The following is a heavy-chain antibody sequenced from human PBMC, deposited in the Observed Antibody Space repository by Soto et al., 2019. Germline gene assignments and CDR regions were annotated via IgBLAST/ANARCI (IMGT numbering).Heavy chain of an antibody. CDR1: GFTFRNAC. Sequence: PGGSLRLSCAASGFTFRNACMNWVRQAPGKGLEWVGRIKSKTDGGTTDYAAPVKGRFTISRDDSKNTLYLQMNSLKTEDTAVYYCTTLSITIFGVVLMDVWGQGTTVTVS. J-gene: IGHJ6*02. CDR3: TTLSITIFGVVLMDV. V-gene: IGHV3-15*07. CDR2: IKSKTDGGTT. D-gene: IGHD3-3*01.